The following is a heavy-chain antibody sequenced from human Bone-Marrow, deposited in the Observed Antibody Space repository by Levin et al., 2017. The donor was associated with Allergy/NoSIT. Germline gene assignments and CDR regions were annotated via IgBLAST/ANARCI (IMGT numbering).Heavy chain of an antibody. CDR2: IFSSGSP. CDR1: GGSIGTHY. CDR3: ARGENRYASGILY. V-gene: IGHV4-59*11. D-gene: IGHD6-19*01. J-gene: IGHJ4*02. Sequence: SQTLSLTCTVSGGSIGTHYWTWIRQTPEKELEWIGFIFSSGSPTYNPSLNSRVTMSVDSSKNQFSLNLASVTAADTAIYYCARGENRYASGILYWGQGILVAVSA.